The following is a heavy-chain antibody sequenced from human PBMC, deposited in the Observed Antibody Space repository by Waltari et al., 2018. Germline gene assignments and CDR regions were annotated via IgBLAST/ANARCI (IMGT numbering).Heavy chain of an antibody. D-gene: IGHD3-16*02. Sequence: EVQLLESGGGLVQPGASLRLSCAASGFTFSSYAMRWVRQAPGKGLEWVSGISGSGGSTYYADPVKGRFTISRDNSKNTLSLQMNSLRAEDTAVYYCAKGRLRLGELSANDYWGQGTLVTVSS. CDR2: ISGSGGST. J-gene: IGHJ4*02. CDR3: AKGRLRLGELSANDY. V-gene: IGHV3-23*01. CDR1: GFTFSSYA.